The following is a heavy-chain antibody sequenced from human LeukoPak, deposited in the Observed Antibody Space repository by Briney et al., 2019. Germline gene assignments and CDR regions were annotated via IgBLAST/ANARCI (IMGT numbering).Heavy chain of an antibody. CDR3: AKEAGGWYPRPFDD. V-gene: IGHV3-23*01. Sequence: GGLRLSCAASGFTFSSYAMNWVRQAPGKGLEWVSRISDSGGSTYFADSVKGRFTISRDNSKNTLYLQMNSLRAEDTAIYYCAKEAGGWYPRPFDDWGQGTLVTVSS. D-gene: IGHD6-19*01. CDR2: ISDSGGST. CDR1: GFTFSSYA. J-gene: IGHJ4*02.